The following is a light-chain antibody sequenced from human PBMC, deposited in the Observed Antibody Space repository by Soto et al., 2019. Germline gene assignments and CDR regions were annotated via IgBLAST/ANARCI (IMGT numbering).Light chain of an antibody. J-gene: IGKJ1*01. CDR1: QDIRSW. Sequence: DIQMTQSPSSVSASVGDRVTITCRASQDIRSWLAWYQQKPGRAPKLLIYAASNLQNEVPSRFSGSGSGTDFTLTISSLQPEDFATYYCQQAKNFPWTFGQGTRVEIK. CDR3: QQAKNFPWT. V-gene: IGKV1-12*01. CDR2: AAS.